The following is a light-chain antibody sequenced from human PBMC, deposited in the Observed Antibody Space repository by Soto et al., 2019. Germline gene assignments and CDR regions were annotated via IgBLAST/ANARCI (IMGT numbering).Light chain of an antibody. CDR1: QSLVGSDGVTY. CDR2: RNS. Sequence: VMTQTPLSSRVILGQPASISCRSSQSLVGSDGVTYLTWLQQRTGQPPRLLIYRNSARFLGAPDRFRGSGAGTDFTLEISRVEPEDVGIYYCMQAKDLPHTFGQGTKLEIE. J-gene: IGKJ2*01. V-gene: IGKV2-24*01. CDR3: MQAKDLPHT.